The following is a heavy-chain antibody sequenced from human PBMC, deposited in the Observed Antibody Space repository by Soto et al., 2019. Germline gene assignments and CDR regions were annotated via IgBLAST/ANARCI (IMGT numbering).Heavy chain of an antibody. V-gene: IGHV3-23*01. J-gene: IGHJ3*02. Sequence: EVQLLESGGGLVQPGGSLRLSCAASGFTFSSYAMSWVRQAPGKGLEWVSAISGSGGSTYYSDSVKGRFTISRDNSKNSLYLQMNSLRAEDTAVYYCAKDLFTLWDAFDIWGQGTMVTVSS. D-gene: IGHD3-10*01. CDR1: GFTFSSYA. CDR2: ISGSGGST. CDR3: AKDLFTLWDAFDI.